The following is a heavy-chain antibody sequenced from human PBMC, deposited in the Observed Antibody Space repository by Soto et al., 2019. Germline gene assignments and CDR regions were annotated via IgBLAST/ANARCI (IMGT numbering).Heavy chain of an antibody. J-gene: IGHJ6*02. CDR3: ARDRIPTGMDV. CDR1: GFTVSSNY. CDR2: LYSGLTT. Sequence: EVQLVESGGGLVQPGGSLRLSCAASGFTVSSNYISWVRQAPGKGLEWVSVLYSGLTTYYEDSVKARFTISRDNSKNTLYLQMNSLRAEDTAVYYCARDRIPTGMDVWGQGTTVTVSS. V-gene: IGHV3-66*01.